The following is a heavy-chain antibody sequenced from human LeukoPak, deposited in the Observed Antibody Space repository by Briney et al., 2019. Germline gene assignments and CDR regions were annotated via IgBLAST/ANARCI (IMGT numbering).Heavy chain of an antibody. CDR2: IYYSGDT. V-gene: IGHV4-39*01. CDR1: GGSFSSTNLY. D-gene: IGHD2-21*01. J-gene: IGHJ4*02. Sequence: PSETLSLTCTVSGGSFSSTNLYWGWLRQPPGTGGEGVGSIYYSGDTSYNPSLKTRVTMSVDTSKNQFSLRLSSLTAADTAVYYCAGPNSNARFAYWGQGALVTVSS. CDR3: AGPNSNARFAY.